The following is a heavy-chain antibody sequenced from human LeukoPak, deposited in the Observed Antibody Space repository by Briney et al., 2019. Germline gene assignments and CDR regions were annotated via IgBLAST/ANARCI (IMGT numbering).Heavy chain of an antibody. Sequence: GGSLRLSCAASGFTVSSNYMSWVRQAPGKGLEWVSVIYSGGSTYYADSVKGRFTISRDNSKNTLYLQMNSLRAEDTAVYYCARDHPWGYYGMDVWGQETTVTVSS. V-gene: IGHV3-66*01. CDR2: IYSGGST. CDR3: ARDHPWGYYGMDV. J-gene: IGHJ6*02. D-gene: IGHD1-26*01. CDR1: GFTVSSNY.